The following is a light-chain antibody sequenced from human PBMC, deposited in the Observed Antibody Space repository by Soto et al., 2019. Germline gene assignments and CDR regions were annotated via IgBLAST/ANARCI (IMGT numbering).Light chain of an antibody. CDR1: ESIGNH. CDR2: GAA. Sequence: DIQLIQSPSSLSASVGDRVTITCRASESIGNHLAWYQQKPGAAPKLLIFGAAALHSGAPSRFSGYASWTDFTLTISSLQPADVAIYYCQQYDSAPHTLGGGTKVDIK. J-gene: IGKJ4*01. CDR3: QQYDSAPHT. V-gene: IGKV1-27*01.